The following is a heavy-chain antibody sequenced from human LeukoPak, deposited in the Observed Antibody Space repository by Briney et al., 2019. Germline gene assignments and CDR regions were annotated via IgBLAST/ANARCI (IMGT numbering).Heavy chain of an antibody. CDR3: ASSYYDSSGYYRSGAFDI. Sequence: PSETLSLTCTVSGGSVSSGSYYWSWIRQPPGKGLEWIGYIYYSGSTNYNPSLKSRVTISVDTSKNQFSLKLSSVTAADTAVYYCASSYYDSSGYYRSGAFDIWGQGTMVTVSS. J-gene: IGHJ3*02. CDR1: GGSVSSGSYY. CDR2: IYYSGST. V-gene: IGHV4-61*01. D-gene: IGHD3-22*01.